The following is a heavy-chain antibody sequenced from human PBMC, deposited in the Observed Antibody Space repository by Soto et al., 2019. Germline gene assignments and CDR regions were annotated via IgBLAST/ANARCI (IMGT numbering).Heavy chain of an antibody. J-gene: IGHJ4*02. CDR2: TSYDESNK. Sequence: QVQLVESGGGVVKPGRSLRLSCAASGFTFTSYAMHWVRQAPGKGLEWVAVTSYDESNKYYADSVKGRFTISRDNSNNTLYLQMNSLRPEDTAVYYCARGIAYYDFWSGLVYWGQGTLITVSS. D-gene: IGHD3-3*01. CDR1: GFTFTSYA. V-gene: IGHV3-30-3*01. CDR3: ARGIAYYDFWSGLVY.